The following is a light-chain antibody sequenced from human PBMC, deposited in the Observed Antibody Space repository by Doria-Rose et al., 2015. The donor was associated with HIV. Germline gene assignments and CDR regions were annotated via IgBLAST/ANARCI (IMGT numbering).Light chain of an antibody. Sequence: TQSPGTLSLSPGERATLSCRASQSFSSTYLAWYQQKPGQAPSLLIYDGSTRATGIPDRLGASGSGTDLTLTINRLEPEDFALYYCHQYGTSWTFGQGTKVEI. CDR3: HQYGTSWT. CDR1: QSFSSTY. CDR2: DGS. V-gene: IGKV3-20*01. J-gene: IGKJ1*01.